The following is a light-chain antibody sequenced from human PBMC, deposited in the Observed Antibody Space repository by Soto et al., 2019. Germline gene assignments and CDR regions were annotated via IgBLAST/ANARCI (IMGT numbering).Light chain of an antibody. Sequence: IVLTQSPGTLSLSPGERATISCRASQNVDTTYSAWYQFEPGHAPMIIIVGSSGKATVIPDIIGSSGSGTYFTLTSSLLEADDVADYYCQQYGSSGTFGQGTKVDIK. CDR2: GSS. J-gene: IGKJ1*01. V-gene: IGKV3-20*01. CDR1: QNVDTTY. CDR3: QQYGSSGT.